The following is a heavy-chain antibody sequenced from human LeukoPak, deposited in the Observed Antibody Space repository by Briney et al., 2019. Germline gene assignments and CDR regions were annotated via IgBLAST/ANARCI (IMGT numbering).Heavy chain of an antibody. CDR1: GFTFSDYY. CDR2: ISGSGGST. V-gene: IGHV3-23*01. J-gene: IGHJ3*02. D-gene: IGHD1-26*01. CDR3: AKDPYSGSPLNAFDI. Sequence: GGSLRLSCAASGFTFSDYYMSWIRQAPGKGLEWVSAISGSGGSTYYADSVKGRFTISRDNSKNTLYLQMNSLRAEDTAVYYCAKDPYSGSPLNAFDIWGQGTMVTVSS.